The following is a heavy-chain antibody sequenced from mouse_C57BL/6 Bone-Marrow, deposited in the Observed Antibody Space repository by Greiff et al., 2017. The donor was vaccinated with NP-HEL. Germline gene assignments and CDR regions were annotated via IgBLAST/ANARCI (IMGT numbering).Heavy chain of an antibody. CDR2: INPYNGGT. D-gene: IGHD1-1*01. J-gene: IGHJ2*01. Sequence: VQLQQSGPVLVKPGASVKMSCKASGYTFTDYYMNWVKQSHGKSLEWIGVINPYNGGTSYNQKFKGKATLTVDKSSSTAYMELNSLTSEDSAVYYCARGYYYGSSCGYWCQGTTLTVSS. CDR3: ARGYYYGSSCGY. CDR1: GYTFTDYY. V-gene: IGHV1-19*01.